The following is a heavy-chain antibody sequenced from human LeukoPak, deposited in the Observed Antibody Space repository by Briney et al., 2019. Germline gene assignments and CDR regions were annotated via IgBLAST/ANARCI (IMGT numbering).Heavy chain of an antibody. CDR3: ARVGRYDFWSGYYGIAKYYYYYYMDV. CDR2: IIPIFGTA. J-gene: IGHJ6*03. CDR1: GGTFSSYA. V-gene: IGHV1-69*05. D-gene: IGHD3-3*01. Sequence: ASVKVSCKASGGTFSSYAISWVRQAPGQGLEWMGGIIPIFGTANYAQKFQGRVTITTDESTSTAYMELSSLRSEDTAVYYCARVGRYDFWSGYYGIAKYYYYYYMDVWGKGTTVTVSS.